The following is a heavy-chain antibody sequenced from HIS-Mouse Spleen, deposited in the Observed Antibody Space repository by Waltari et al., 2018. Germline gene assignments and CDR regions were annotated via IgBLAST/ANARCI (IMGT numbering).Heavy chain of an antibody. Sequence: QLQLQESGPGLVKPSETLSLTCTVSGGSIRSSSYHWGRIRQPPGKGLEWIGSIYYSGSTYYNPSLKSRVTISVDTSKNQFSLKLSSVTAADTAVYYCAREIPYSSSWYDWYFDLWGRGTLVTVSS. J-gene: IGHJ2*01. CDR2: IYYSGST. CDR3: AREIPYSSSWYDWYFDL. CDR1: GGSIRSSSYH. V-gene: IGHV4-39*07. D-gene: IGHD6-13*01.